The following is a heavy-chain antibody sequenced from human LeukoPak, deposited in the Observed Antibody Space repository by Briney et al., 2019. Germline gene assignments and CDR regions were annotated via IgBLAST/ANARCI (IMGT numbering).Heavy chain of an antibody. Sequence: ASVKVSCKPSGYTCTGYYMHWVRQAPGLGLEWMGWINPNSGDTNYAQKFQGRVTMTRDTSISTAYMELSRLRSDDTAVYYCAREQDIGMVSALDYWGQGTLVTVSS. CDR3: AREQDIGMVSALDY. D-gene: IGHD5-18*01. CDR1: GYTCTGYY. CDR2: INPNSGDT. V-gene: IGHV1-2*02. J-gene: IGHJ4*02.